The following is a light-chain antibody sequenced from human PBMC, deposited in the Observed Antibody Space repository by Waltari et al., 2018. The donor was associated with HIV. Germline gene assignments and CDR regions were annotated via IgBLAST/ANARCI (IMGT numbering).Light chain of an antibody. CDR1: SRDVGSYNL. CDR2: EVT. CDR3: CSYSGTSTLV. Sequence: QSALTQPASVSGSPGQSITISCTGPSRDVGSYNLVPWYQQHPGKAPKLMIYEVTKRPSGVSNRFSGSKSGNTASLTISGLQAEDEADYYCCSYSGTSTLVFGGGTKLTVL. V-gene: IGLV2-23*02. J-gene: IGLJ2*01.